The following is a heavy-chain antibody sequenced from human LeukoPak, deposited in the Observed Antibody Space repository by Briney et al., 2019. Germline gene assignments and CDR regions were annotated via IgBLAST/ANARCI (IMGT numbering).Heavy chain of an antibody. CDR1: GLTFSDYY. CDR2: ISSSGSTI. J-gene: IGHJ4*02. CDR3: APKAAYCISTSCYSY. Sequence: PGGSLRLSCAASGLTFSDYYMSWIRQAPGKGLEWVSYISSSGSTIYYADSVKGRFTISRDNAKNSLYLQMNSLRAEDTAVYYCAPKAAYCISTSCYSYWGQGTLVTVSS. V-gene: IGHV3-11*01. D-gene: IGHD2-2*01.